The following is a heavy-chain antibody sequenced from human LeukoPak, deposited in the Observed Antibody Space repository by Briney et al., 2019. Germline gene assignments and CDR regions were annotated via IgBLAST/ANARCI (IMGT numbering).Heavy chain of an antibody. D-gene: IGHD6-6*01. V-gene: IGHV3-7*03. Sequence: GGSLRLSCAASGLTFSNYWMDWVRQAPGKGLEWVANIKQDGSVKNYVDSVKGRFIISRDNAKNSLYLQMNSLRAEDTALYYCAKDIAPYSSSSFDYWGQGTLVTVSS. J-gene: IGHJ4*02. CDR1: GLTFSNYW. CDR2: IKQDGSVK. CDR3: AKDIAPYSSSSFDY.